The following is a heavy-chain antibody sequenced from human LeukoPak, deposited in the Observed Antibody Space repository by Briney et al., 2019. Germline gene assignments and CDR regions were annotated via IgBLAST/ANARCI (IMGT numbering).Heavy chain of an antibody. V-gene: IGHV4-59*01. CDR2: IYNSAST. CDR3: ARVWGY. Sequence: PSETLSLTCTVSGGSISSYFWSWIRQPPGKGLEWIGYIYNSASTNYNPSLRSRVTISVDTSKNQFSLKLSSVTAADTAVYYCARVWGYWGQGTLVTVSS. J-gene: IGHJ4*02. D-gene: IGHD7-27*01. CDR1: GGSISSYF.